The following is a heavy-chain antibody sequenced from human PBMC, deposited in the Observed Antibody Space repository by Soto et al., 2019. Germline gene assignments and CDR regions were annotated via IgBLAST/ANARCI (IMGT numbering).Heavy chain of an antibody. J-gene: IGHJ4*02. CDR2: IYYSGST. CDR1: GGSISSGGYY. D-gene: IGHD6-19*01. Sequence: SETLSLTCPVSGGSISSGGYYWSWIRQHPGKGLEWIGYIYYSGSTYYNPSLKSRVTISVDTSKNQFSLKLSSVTAADTAVYYCARAKRQYYFDYWGQGTLVTVSS. V-gene: IGHV4-31*03. CDR3: ARAKRQYYFDY.